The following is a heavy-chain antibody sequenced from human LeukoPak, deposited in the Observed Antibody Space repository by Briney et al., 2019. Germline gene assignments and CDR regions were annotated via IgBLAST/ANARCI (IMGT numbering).Heavy chain of an antibody. CDR2: IYYSGST. J-gene: IGHJ4*02. Sequence: AETLSLTCTVSGGSISSYYWSWIRQPPGKGLEWIGYIYYSGSTNYNPSLKSRVTISVDTSKNQFSLKLSSVTAADTAVYYCASNYYGSGRLDYWGQGNLVTVPS. CDR3: ASNYYGSGRLDY. D-gene: IGHD3-10*01. V-gene: IGHV4-59*08. CDR1: GGSISSYY.